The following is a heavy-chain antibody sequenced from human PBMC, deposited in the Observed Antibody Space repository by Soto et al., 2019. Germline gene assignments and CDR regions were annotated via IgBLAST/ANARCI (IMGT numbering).Heavy chain of an antibody. V-gene: IGHV3-9*01. CDR2: ISWDSGTI. CDR3: VQGRYPTMATPLDH. Sequence: GGSLRLSCAASGFTFDNCGMHWVRQAPGKGLEWVSGISWDSGTIGYADSVKGRFTISRDDAKNSLYLQMNSLRREDTALYYCVQGRYPTMATPLDHWGQGTLVTVSS. D-gene: IGHD1-1*01. J-gene: IGHJ5*02. CDR1: GFTFDNCG.